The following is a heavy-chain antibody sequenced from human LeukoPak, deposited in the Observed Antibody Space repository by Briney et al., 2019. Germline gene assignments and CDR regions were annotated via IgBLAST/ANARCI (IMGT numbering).Heavy chain of an antibody. J-gene: IGHJ4*02. CDR2: IYYSGST. V-gene: IGHV4-39*07. Sequence: PSETLSLTCTVSGGSISSSSYYWGWIRQPPGKGLEWIGSIYYSGSTYYNPSLKSRVTISVDTSKNQFSLKLSSVTAADTAVYYCALGITMVRGVIKGGQLLDYWGQGTLVTVSS. CDR3: ALGITMVRGVIKGGQLLDY. D-gene: IGHD3-10*01. CDR1: GGSISSSSYY.